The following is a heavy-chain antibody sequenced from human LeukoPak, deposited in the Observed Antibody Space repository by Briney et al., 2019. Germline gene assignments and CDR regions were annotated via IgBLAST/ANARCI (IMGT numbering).Heavy chain of an antibody. J-gene: IGHJ4*02. D-gene: IGHD5-18*01. CDR3: ARDGDFRGYSYGSDY. V-gene: IGHV1-18*01. CDR2: ISAYNGNT. CDR1: GYTFTSYG. Sequence: ASVKVSCKASGYTFTSYGISWVRQAPGQGLEWMGWISAYNGNTNYAQKLQGRVTMTTDTSTSTAYMELRSLRSDDTAVYYCARDGDFRGYSYGSDYWGQGTLVTVSS.